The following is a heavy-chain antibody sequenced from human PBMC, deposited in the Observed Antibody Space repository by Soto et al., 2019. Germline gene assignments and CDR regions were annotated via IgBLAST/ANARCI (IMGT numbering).Heavy chain of an antibody. V-gene: IGHV4-34*01. CDR3: ARGHCSSTSCYARNYYGMDV. D-gene: IGHD2-2*01. Sequence: SETLSLTCAVYGGSFSGYYWSWIRQPPGKGLEWIGEINHSGSTNYNPSLKSRVTISVDTSKNQFSLKPSSVTAADTAVYYCARGHCSSTSCYARNYYGMDVWGQGTTVTVSS. CDR1: GGSFSGYY. J-gene: IGHJ6*02. CDR2: INHSGST.